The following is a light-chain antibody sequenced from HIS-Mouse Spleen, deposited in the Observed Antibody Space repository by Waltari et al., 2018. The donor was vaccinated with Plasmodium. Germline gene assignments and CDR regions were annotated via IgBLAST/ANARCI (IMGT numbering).Light chain of an antibody. CDR2: GAS. V-gene: IGKV3-15*01. Sequence: EIVMTQSPATLSVSPGERATLACRASQSVSSNLAWYQQKPGQVPRLLIYGASTRATGIPSRFSGSGSGTEFTLTLSSLQSEDFAVYYCQQYNNWSFTFGPGTKVDIK. CDR3: QQYNNWSFT. CDR1: QSVSSN. J-gene: IGKJ3*01.